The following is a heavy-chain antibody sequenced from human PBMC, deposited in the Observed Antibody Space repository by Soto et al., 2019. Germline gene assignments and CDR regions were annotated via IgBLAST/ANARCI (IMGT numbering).Heavy chain of an antibody. CDR3: ARGRSYDNWFDP. V-gene: IGHV4-31*03. Sequence: SETLSLTCTVSGGSISSGGYYWSWIRQHPGKGLEWIGYIYYSGSTYYNPSLKCRVTISVDTSKNQFSLKLSSVTAADTAVYYCARGRSYDNWFDPWGQGTLVTVSS. D-gene: IGHD3-16*01. CDR2: IYYSGST. J-gene: IGHJ5*02. CDR1: GGSISSGGYY.